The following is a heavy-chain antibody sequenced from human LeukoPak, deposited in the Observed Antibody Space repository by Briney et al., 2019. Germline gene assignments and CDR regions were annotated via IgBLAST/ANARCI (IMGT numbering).Heavy chain of an antibody. Sequence: SVKVSCKASGGTFSIYAISWVRQAPGQGLEWMGRIIPIFGTANYAQKFQGRVTITTDESTSTAYMELSSLRSEDTAVYYCARDVGSGYYADAFDIWGQGTMVTVSS. CDR2: IIPIFGTA. V-gene: IGHV1-69*05. D-gene: IGHD3-22*01. CDR3: ARDVGSGYYADAFDI. CDR1: GGTFSIYA. J-gene: IGHJ3*02.